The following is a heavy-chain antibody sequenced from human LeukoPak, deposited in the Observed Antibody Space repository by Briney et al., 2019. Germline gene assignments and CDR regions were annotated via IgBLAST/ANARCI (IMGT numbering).Heavy chain of an antibody. D-gene: IGHD2-2*01. CDR3: ARSVGYCSSTSCWWFDY. J-gene: IGHJ4*02. CDR2: ISTGSSYI. Sequence: PGGSLRLSCAASGFTFSSSSMNWVRQAPGKGLEWVSYISTGSSYIYYADSVKGRFTISRDNAKNSLYLQMNSLRAEDTAVYYCARSVGYCSSTSCWWFDYWGQGTLVTVSS. CDR1: GFTFSSSS. V-gene: IGHV3-21*01.